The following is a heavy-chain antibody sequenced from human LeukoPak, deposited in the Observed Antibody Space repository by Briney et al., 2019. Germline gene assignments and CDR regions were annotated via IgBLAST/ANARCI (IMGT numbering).Heavy chain of an antibody. D-gene: IGHD1-7*01. Sequence: PGGSLRLSCAASGFTFSSSWMHWVRQGPGEGLVWVSRMNGDGSSTSYADSVKGRFTISRDNSKNTLYLQMNSLRAEDTAVYYCAEDLTGVNYCLDQWGQGTLVTVSS. J-gene: IGHJ4*02. V-gene: IGHV3-74*01. CDR2: MNGDGSST. CDR1: GFTFSSSW. CDR3: AEDLTGVNYCLDQ.